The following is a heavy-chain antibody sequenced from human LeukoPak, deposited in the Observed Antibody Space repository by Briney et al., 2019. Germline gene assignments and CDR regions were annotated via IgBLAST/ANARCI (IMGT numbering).Heavy chain of an antibody. J-gene: IGHJ4*02. D-gene: IGHD6-19*01. CDR3: ARDQRLVHDH. Sequence: GGSLRLSCAASGFTFSSYSMNWVRQAPGKGLEWVSSISSSSSYIYYADSVKGRFTISRDNPKNSLYLQMNSLRAEDTAVYYCARDQRLVHDHWGQGTLVTVSS. CDR2: ISSSSSYI. V-gene: IGHV3-21*01. CDR1: GFTFSSYS.